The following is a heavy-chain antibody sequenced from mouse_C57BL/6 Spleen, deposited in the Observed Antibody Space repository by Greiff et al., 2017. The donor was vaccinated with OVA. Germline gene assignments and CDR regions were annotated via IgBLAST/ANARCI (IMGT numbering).Heavy chain of an antibody. CDR2: INPSSGYT. J-gene: IGHJ3*01. Sequence: VQLQQSGAELARPGASVKMSCKASGYTFTSYTMHWVKQRPGQGLEWIGYINPSSGYTKYNQKFKDKATLTADKSSSTAYMQLSSLTSEDSAVYYCARDSSGPAWFAYWGQGTLVTVSA. V-gene: IGHV1-4*01. D-gene: IGHD3-2*02. CDR3: ARDSSGPAWFAY. CDR1: GYTFTSYT.